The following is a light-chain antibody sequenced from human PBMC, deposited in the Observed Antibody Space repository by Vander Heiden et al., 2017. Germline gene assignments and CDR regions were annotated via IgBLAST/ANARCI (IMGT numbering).Light chain of an antibody. CDR2: DAS. J-gene: IGKJ1*01. V-gene: IGKV3-11*01. Sequence: IVFTQSPATLSLSPGERATLSCRASRSIATYLAWYQQKPGKAPKLLIYDASKMDTGIPARFSGSGSGTDFTLTISSLEPEDFAVYYCHQRNSRPGSFGQGAKVE. CDR1: RSIATY. CDR3: HQRNSRPGS.